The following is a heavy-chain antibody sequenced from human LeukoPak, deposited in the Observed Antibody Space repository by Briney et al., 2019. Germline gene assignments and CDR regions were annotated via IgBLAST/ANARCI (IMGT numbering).Heavy chain of an antibody. CDR1: GFTFSSYS. J-gene: IGHJ4*02. CDR3: ARMYSSGWYDGF. CDR2: ISSSSSYI. V-gene: IGHV3-21*01. Sequence: GGSLRLSCAASGFTFSSYSMNWVRQAPGKGLEWVSSISSSSSYIYYADSVKGRFTISRDNAKNSLYLQMNSLRAEDTAVYYCARMYSSGWYDGFWGQGTLVTVSS. D-gene: IGHD6-19*01.